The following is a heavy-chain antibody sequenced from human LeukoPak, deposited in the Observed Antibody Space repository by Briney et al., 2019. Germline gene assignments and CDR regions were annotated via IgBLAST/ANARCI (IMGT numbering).Heavy chain of an antibody. D-gene: IGHD5-24*01. J-gene: IGHJ3*02. V-gene: IGHV3-7*01. CDR1: GFTFRSHW. CDR2: IKPDGIDK. Sequence: GGSLGLSCVGSGFTFRSHWVNWVRQSPGKGLEWVANIKPDGIDKYYVDSARGRFTVSRDNAKNSAFLQMNSLRAEDTAIYYCATISAQTFDIWGQGTLVSVSS. CDR3: ATISAQTFDI.